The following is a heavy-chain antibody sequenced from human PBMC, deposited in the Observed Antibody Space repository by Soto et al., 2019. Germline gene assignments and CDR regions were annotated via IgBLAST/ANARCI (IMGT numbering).Heavy chain of an antibody. J-gene: IGHJ4*02. D-gene: IGHD1-1*01. CDR3: ARGRYGDY. CDR1: GYTLTSYG. Sequence: QVHLVQSGAEVKKPGASVKVSCKGSGYTLTSYGITWVRQAPGQGLEWMGWISAHNGNTDYAQKLQGRVTVTRDTSTSTAYMELRSRRSDDTAVYYCARGRYGDYWGQGALVTVSS. CDR2: ISAHNGNT. V-gene: IGHV1-18*01.